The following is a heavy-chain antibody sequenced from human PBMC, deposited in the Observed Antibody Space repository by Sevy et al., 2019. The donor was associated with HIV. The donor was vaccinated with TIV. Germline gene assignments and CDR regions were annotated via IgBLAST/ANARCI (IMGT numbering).Heavy chain of an antibody. J-gene: IGHJ4*02. V-gene: IGHV5-51*01. CDR1: GYSFANSW. D-gene: IGHD6-13*01. Sequence: GESLKISCKGSGYSFANSWIGWVRQMPGKGLEYMGIIYPGDSDTRYSPSFQGQVTISADKSISTAYLQWSSLKASDSAMYYCETLRDSNSWYEFDYWGQGTLVTVSS. CDR3: ETLRDSNSWYEFDY. CDR2: IYPGDSDT.